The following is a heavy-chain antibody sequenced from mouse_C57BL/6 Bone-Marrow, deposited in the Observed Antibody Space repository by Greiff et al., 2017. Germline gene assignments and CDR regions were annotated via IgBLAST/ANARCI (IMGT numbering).Heavy chain of an antibody. CDR1: GFNIKDDY. CDR3: TTVNWYFDV. Sequence: VQLQQSGAELVRPGASVKLSCTASGFNIKDDYMHWVKQRPEQGLEWIGWIDPENGYTEYASKFQGKATITADTSSNTAYLQLSSLTSEDTAVYYCTTVNWYFDVWGTGTTVTVSS. CDR2: IDPENGYT. J-gene: IGHJ1*03. V-gene: IGHV14-4*01.